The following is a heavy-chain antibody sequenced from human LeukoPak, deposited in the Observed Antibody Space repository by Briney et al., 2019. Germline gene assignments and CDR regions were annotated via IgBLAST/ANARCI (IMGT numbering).Heavy chain of an antibody. CDR1: GFTFSTYD. CDR3: AKGATYYDILTGQRSDY. Sequence: GGSLRLSCTASGFTFSTYDMNWVRQAPGKGLEWVSAISGSGGSTYYADSVKGRFTISRDNSKNTLYLQMNSLRAEDTAVYYCAKGATYYDILTGQRSDYWGQGTLVTVSS. J-gene: IGHJ4*02. CDR2: ISGSGGST. V-gene: IGHV3-23*01. D-gene: IGHD3-9*01.